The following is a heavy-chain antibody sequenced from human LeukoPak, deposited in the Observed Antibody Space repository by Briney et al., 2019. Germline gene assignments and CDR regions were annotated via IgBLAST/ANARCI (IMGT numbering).Heavy chain of an antibody. Sequence: PGGSLRLSCAASGFTIFNNYITCVRQAPGKWLEWVSVIYSGGTTHYADSVKGRFTISRDNSKNTLYLQMNSLRVDDTAVYYCSTSPSCAVCGKGTTVTVSS. J-gene: IGHJ6*04. V-gene: IGHV3-53*01. CDR3: STSPSCAV. CDR1: GFTIFNNY. CDR2: IYSGGTT. D-gene: IGHD2-21*01.